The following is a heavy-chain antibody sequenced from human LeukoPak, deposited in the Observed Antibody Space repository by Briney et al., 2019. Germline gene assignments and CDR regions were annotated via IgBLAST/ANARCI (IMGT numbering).Heavy chain of an antibody. CDR3: ARDGGGPDAYDI. V-gene: IGHV3-7*01. Sequence: GGSLRLSCVASGFTFSESWMTWVRQAPGKGLEWVASIKHDEREEYYADSVKGRFTISRDNAKNSLYLQMNSLRAEDTAVYYCARDGGGPDAYDIWGQGTMVTVSS. CDR2: IKHDEREE. CDR1: GFTFSESW. J-gene: IGHJ3*02.